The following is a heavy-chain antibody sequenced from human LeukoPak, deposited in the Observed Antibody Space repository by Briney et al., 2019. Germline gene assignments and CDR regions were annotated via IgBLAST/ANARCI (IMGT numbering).Heavy chain of an antibody. D-gene: IGHD2-2*01. Sequence: ASVKVSCKASGYTFTGYYMHWVRQAPGQGLEWMGRINPNSGGTNYAQKFQSRVTMTRDTSISTAYMELSRLRSDDTAVYYCARVVPAAMRNNYYYYMDVWGKGTTVTVSS. V-gene: IGHV1-2*06. CDR2: INPNSGGT. J-gene: IGHJ6*03. CDR1: GYTFTGYY. CDR3: ARVVPAAMRNNYYYYMDV.